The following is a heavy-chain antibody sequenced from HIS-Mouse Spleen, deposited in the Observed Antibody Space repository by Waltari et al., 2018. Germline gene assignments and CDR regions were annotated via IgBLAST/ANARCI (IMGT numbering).Heavy chain of an antibody. D-gene: IGHD6-19*01. Sequence: QVQLVESGGGVVQPGRSLRLSCAASGFTFGSYGMHWVRQAQGKGLEWVAVISYDESNKYYADSVKGRFTISRDNSTNTLYLQMNSLRAEDTAVYYCAKASSGWLDYWGQGTLVTVSS. CDR1: GFTFGSYG. J-gene: IGHJ4*02. V-gene: IGHV3-30*18. CDR3: AKASSGWLDY. CDR2: ISYDESNK.